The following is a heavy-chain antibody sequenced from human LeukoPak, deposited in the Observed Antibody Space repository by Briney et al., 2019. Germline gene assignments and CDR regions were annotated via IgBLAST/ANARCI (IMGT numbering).Heavy chain of an antibody. V-gene: IGHV4-39*01. CDR1: GGSISSSSYY. D-gene: IGHD3-22*01. CDR3: ASLPPYYYDSSGFRAFDY. CDR2: IYYSGST. Sequence: PSETLSLTCTVSGGSISSSSYYWGWIRQPPGKGLEWIGSIYYSGSTYYNPSLKSRVTISVGTSKNQFSLKLSSVTAADTAVYYCASLPPYYYDSSGFRAFDYWGQGTLVTVSS. J-gene: IGHJ4*02.